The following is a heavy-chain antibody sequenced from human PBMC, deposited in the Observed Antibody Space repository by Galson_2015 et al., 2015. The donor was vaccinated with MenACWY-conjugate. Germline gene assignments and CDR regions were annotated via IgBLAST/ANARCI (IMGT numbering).Heavy chain of an antibody. Sequence: QSGAEVKKPGESLKLSCKTSGYSFTTYWIAWVRQVPGTGLEWMGLISPGDSNTRYSPSFQGQVTISADKSISTAYLQWSSLKASDTAMYYCARHPPGGRGMDVWGRGTTVTVSS. D-gene: IGHD2-15*01. CDR1: GYSFTTYW. J-gene: IGHJ6*02. CDR2: ISPGDSNT. V-gene: IGHV5-51*01. CDR3: ARHPPGGRGMDV.